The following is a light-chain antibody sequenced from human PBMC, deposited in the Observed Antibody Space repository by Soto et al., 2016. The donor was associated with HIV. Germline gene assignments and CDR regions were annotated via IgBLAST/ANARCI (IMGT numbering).Light chain of an antibody. Sequence: SYELTQPPSVSVTAGETARITCGGNNIGDKSVHWYQQKPGQAPVLVVYDDNDRPSGIPERFSGSNFGNTATLTISRVEAGDEADYHCQVWDSGNDHRVFGGGTSLTVL. V-gene: IGLV3-21*02. CDR3: QVWDSGNDHRV. J-gene: IGLJ3*02. CDR1: NIGDKS. CDR2: DDN.